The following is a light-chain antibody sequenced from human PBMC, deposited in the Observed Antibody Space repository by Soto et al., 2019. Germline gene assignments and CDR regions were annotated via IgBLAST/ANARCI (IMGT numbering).Light chain of an antibody. CDR2: LNSDGSH. CDR1: SGHSSYA. CDR3: QTWGTGVV. Sequence: QPVLTQSRSAAASLGASVKLTCTLSSGHSSYAIAWHQQQPEKGPRYLMKLNSDGSHSKGDGIPDRFSGSSSGAERYLTISSLQSEDEADYYCQTWGTGVVFGGGTKLTVL. J-gene: IGLJ2*01. V-gene: IGLV4-69*01.